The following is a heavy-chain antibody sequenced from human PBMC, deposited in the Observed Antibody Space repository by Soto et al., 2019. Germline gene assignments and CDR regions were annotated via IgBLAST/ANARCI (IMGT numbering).Heavy chain of an antibody. J-gene: IGHJ4*02. CDR1: GYTFTNYD. D-gene: IGHD3-9*01. V-gene: IGHV1-8*01. CDR3: ARTKEGKEQTDWSY. CDR2: MNANSGNT. Sequence: QVQLVQSGAEVKKPGASVKVSCMASGYTFTNYDINWVRQATGQGLEWMGWMNANSGNTGYAQKFRGRVTMTRDTSISTAYMELSSLTSDDTAVYFCARTKEGKEQTDWSYWGQGTLVTVSS.